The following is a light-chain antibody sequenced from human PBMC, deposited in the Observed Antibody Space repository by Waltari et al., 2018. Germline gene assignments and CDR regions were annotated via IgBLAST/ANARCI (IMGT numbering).Light chain of an antibody. CDR2: WAS. CDR1: QSLLYSSNNKNY. V-gene: IGKV4-1*01. CDR3: QQYYDNVVT. J-gene: IGKJ3*01. Sequence: DVVMTQSPDSLAVSLGERATINCKSSQSLLYSSNNKNYLAWYQQKPGQPPKLLIYWASTRESGVPDRFSGSGSGTDFTLTISSLQAEDVAVYYGQQYYDNVVTFGPGTKVDIK.